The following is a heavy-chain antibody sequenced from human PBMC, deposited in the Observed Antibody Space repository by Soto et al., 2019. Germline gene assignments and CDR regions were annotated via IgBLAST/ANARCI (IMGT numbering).Heavy chain of an antibody. CDR1: GYPFTGPY. CDR2: INPNTGGT. D-gene: IGHD2-2*01. CDR3: ARARVPTISEDAFDM. Sequence: ASVKVSCKASGYPFTGPYIYWVRQAPGQGLEWMGWINPNTGGTKYEQKFQGRVTMTRDTSVSTAYMEVGRLTSDDTAVYYCARARVPTISEDAFDMWGQGTLVTVSS. V-gene: IGHV1-2*02. J-gene: IGHJ3*02.